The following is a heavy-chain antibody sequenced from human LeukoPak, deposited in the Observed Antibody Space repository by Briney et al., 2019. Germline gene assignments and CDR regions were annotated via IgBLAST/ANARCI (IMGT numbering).Heavy chain of an antibody. J-gene: IGHJ4*02. V-gene: IGHV3-30-3*01. Sequence: GGSLRLSCAASGFTFRSYAMHWVRQAPGKGLEWVAVISYDGSNKHYADSVTGRFTISRDNAKNTLYLQMNSLRAEDTAVYYCARGYAGIDYWGQGTLVTVSS. CDR1: GFTFRSYA. D-gene: IGHD5-12*01. CDR2: ISYDGSNK. CDR3: ARGYAGIDY.